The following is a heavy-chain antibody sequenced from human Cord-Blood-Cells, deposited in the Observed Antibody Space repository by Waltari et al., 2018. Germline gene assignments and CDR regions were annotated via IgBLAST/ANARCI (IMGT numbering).Heavy chain of an antibody. V-gene: IGHV1-2*04. CDR3: AREIKANWFDP. CDR1: GYTFTGYY. Sequence: QVQLVQSGAEVKKPGASVKVSCKASGYTFTGYYMHWVRQAPGQGLEWRGWSDPNSGGTNYAQKFQGWVTRTRDTSISTAYMGLSRLRSDDTAGYYCAREIKANWFDPWGQGTLVTVSS. J-gene: IGHJ5*02. CDR2: SDPNSGGT.